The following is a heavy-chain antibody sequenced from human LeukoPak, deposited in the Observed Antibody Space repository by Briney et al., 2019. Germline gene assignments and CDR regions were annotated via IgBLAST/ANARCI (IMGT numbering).Heavy chain of an antibody. CDR3: ARARGTSFTMVRGVTGFDY. CDR2: INPNSGGT. D-gene: IGHD3-10*01. J-gene: IGHJ4*02. V-gene: IGHV1-2*04. CDR1: GYTFTGYY. Sequence: GASVTVSCKASGYTFTGYYLHWVRQAPGQGLEWMGWINPNSGGTNNAPKFQGWVTMTSDTSISTAYMELTRLTSDDTAMYYCARARGTSFTMVRGVTGFDYWGQGTLVTVSS.